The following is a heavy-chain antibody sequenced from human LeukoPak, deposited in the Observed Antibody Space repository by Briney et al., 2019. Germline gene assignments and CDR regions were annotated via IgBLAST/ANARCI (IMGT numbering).Heavy chain of an antibody. V-gene: IGHV4-59*01. J-gene: IGHJ4*02. D-gene: IGHD3-22*01. Sequence: PSETLSLTCTVSGGSISSYYWSWIRQPPGKGLEWIGYIYYSGSTNYNPSLKSRVTILVDTSKNQFSLKLSSVTAADTTVYYCARLYDSSGYYPYNFDYWGQGTLVTVSS. CDR3: ARLYDSSGYYPYNFDY. CDR2: IYYSGST. CDR1: GGSISSYY.